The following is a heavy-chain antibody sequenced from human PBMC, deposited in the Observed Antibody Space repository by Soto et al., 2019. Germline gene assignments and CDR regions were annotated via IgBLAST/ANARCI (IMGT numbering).Heavy chain of an antibody. J-gene: IGHJ4*02. V-gene: IGHV4-31*03. CDR1: GGSISSGGYY. CDR2: IYYSGST. CDR3: ARVRVGSSGYTH. Sequence: TLSLTCTVSGGSISSGGYYWSWIRQHPGKGLEWIGYIYYSGSTYYNPSLKSRVTISVDTSKNQFSLKLSSVTAADTAVYYCARVRVGSSGYTHWGQGTLVTVSS. D-gene: IGHD3-22*01.